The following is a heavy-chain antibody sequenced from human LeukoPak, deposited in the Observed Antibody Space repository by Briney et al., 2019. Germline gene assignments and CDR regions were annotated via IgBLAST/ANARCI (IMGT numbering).Heavy chain of an antibody. CDR2: IKQDGSEK. CDR1: GFTFSSYW. D-gene: IGHD3-10*01. J-gene: IGHJ4*02. V-gene: IGHV3-7*04. CDR3: ARGYPRITMVRGVIIPLDY. Sequence: GGSLRLSCAASGFTFSSYWMSWVRQAPGKGLEWVANIKQDGSEKYYVDSVKGRFTISRDNAKNSLYLQMNSLRAEDTAVYYCARGYPRITMVRGVIIPLDYWGQGTLVTVSS.